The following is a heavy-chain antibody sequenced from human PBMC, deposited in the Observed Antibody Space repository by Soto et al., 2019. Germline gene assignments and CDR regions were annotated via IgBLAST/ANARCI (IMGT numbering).Heavy chain of an antibody. Sequence: QLQLQESGSGLVKPSQTLSLTCAVSGGSIISDGYSWSWIRQPPGKGLQWIGHIYEGGNTYYTPSLESRVAISTDKSKNQFSLRLISVTAADTAVYYCVRRSPEDAFDIWGQGTMVTVSP. J-gene: IGHJ3*02. CDR3: VRRSPEDAFDI. CDR1: GGSIISDGYS. V-gene: IGHV4-30-2*01. CDR2: IYEGGNT.